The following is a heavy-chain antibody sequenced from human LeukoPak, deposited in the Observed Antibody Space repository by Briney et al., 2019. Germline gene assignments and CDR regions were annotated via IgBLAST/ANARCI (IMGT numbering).Heavy chain of an antibody. CDR1: GYSFTIYY. CDR2: INPSSGST. J-gene: IGHJ5*02. CDR3: ARVFSRYDNWFDP. D-gene: IGHD1-14*01. Sequence: ASVKVSCKASGYSFTIYYIYWVRQAPGQGLEWMGKINPSSGSTMYTENFQGRVTFTTDTSASTVYMVVSSLRSEDTAVYYCARVFSRYDNWFDPWGQGTLVTVSS. V-gene: IGHV1-46*01.